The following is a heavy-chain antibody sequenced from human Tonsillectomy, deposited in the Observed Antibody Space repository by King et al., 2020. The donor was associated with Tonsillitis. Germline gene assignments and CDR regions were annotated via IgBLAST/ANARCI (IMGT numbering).Heavy chain of an antibody. V-gene: IGHV3-23*04. Sequence: VQLVESGGGLVQPGGSLRLSCAASGFTFSSYAMSWVRQAPGKGLEWVSAISGSGGSTYYADSVKGRFTISRDNSKNTLYLQMNSLRAEDTAVYYCAKDDTIFGVDPLGAFDIWGQGTMVTVSS. CDR1: GFTFSSYA. CDR3: AKDDTIFGVDPLGAFDI. CDR2: ISGSGGST. J-gene: IGHJ3*02. D-gene: IGHD3-3*01.